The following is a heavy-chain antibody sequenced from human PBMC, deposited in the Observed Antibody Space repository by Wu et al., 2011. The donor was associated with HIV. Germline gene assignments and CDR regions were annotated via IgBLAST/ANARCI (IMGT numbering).Heavy chain of an antibody. V-gene: IGHV1-69*05. Sequence: QVQLVQSGAEVKKPGSSVKVSCKASGGTFSTYAISWVRQAPGQGLEWMGRIIPIFGTANYAQKFQGRVTMTRDTSISTAYMELSRLRSDDTAVYYCARDGGYCSSTSCYTVFDYWGQGTLVTVSS. CDR1: GGTFSTYA. CDR3: ARDGGYCSSTSCYTVFDY. CDR2: IIPIFGTA. J-gene: IGHJ4*02. D-gene: IGHD2-2*02.